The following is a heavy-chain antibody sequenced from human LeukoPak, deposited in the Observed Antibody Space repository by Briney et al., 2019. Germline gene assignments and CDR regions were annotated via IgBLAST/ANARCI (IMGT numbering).Heavy chain of an antibody. V-gene: IGHV4-59*12. Sequence: SETLSLTCTVSGGSISSYYWSWIRQPPGKGLEWIGYIYHSGSTYYNPSLKSRVTISVDRSKNQFSLKLSSVTAADTAVYYCARAPLAHNFYWYFDLWGRGTLVTVSS. CDR3: ARAPLAHNFYWYFDL. CDR1: GGSISSYY. J-gene: IGHJ2*01. D-gene: IGHD1-1*01. CDR2: IYHSGST.